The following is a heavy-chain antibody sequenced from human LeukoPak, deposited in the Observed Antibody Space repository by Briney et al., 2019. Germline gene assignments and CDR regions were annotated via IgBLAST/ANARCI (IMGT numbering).Heavy chain of an antibody. CDR3: ARGWRTDSVDPAAGFDY. CDR2: INHSGST. J-gene: IGHJ4*02. D-gene: IGHD6-13*01. Sequence: SETLSLTCAVYGRSFSDFYWSSIRQPPGKGLEWIGEINHSGSTNYNPSLKSRVTISVDTSKNQFSLKLSSVTAADTAVYYCARGWRTDSVDPAAGFDYWGQGTLVTVSS. V-gene: IGHV4-34*01. CDR1: GRSFSDFY.